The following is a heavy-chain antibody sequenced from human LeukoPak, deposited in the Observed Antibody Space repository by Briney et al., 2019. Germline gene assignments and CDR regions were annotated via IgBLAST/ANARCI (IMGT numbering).Heavy chain of an antibody. CDR2: IIPILGIA. J-gene: IGHJ6*02. V-gene: IGHV1-69*04. CDR1: GGTFSSYA. CDR3: ARDSVVVPAALRNYYYGMDV. D-gene: IGHD2-2*01. Sequence: ASVKVSCKASGGTFSSYAISWVRQAPGQGLEWMGRIIPILGIANYAQKFQGRVTITADKSTSTAYMELSSLRSEDTAVYYCARDSVVVPAALRNYYYGMDVWGQGTTVTVSS.